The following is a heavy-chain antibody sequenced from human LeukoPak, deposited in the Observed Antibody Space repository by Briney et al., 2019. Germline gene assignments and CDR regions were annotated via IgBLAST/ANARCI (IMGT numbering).Heavy chain of an antibody. J-gene: IGHJ2*01. D-gene: IGHD4-17*01. Sequence: SETLSLTCTVSGGSISNYYWSWIRQPPGKKLEWIGYIYYSGSTNYNPSLKSRVTISVDTSKNQFSLKLSSVTAADTAVYYCAGRARDTVTTGGLFRGLGSGPNWYFDLWGRGTLVTVSS. CDR3: AGRARDTVTTGGLFRGLGSGPNWYFDL. CDR2: IYYSGST. V-gene: IGHV4-59*08. CDR1: GGSISNYY.